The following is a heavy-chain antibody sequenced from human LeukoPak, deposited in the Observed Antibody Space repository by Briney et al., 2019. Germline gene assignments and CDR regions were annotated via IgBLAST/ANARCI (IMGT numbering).Heavy chain of an antibody. Sequence: GALRLSCEASGFTFRSYWMYWVRQAPGKGLVWVSRINSAGSSTSYADSVKGRFTISRDNAKNTLYLYMNSLRADDTAVYYCVVANCGGDCSHWGQGTLVTVSS. CDR3: VVANCGGDCSH. D-gene: IGHD2-21*02. CDR1: GFTFRSYW. J-gene: IGHJ4*02. CDR2: INSAGSST. V-gene: IGHV3-74*01.